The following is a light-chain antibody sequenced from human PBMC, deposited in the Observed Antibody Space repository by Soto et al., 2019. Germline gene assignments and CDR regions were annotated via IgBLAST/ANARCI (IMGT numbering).Light chain of an antibody. Sequence: DIQMTQSPSTLSASVGDRVTITCRASQSISSWLAWYQQKPGKAHKLLIYKASSLESGVPSRFSGSGSGTEFALTISSLQPDDFATYYCQQYNSYPYTVGQGTKLEIK. CDR1: QSISSW. CDR2: KAS. CDR3: QQYNSYPYT. V-gene: IGKV1-5*03. J-gene: IGKJ2*01.